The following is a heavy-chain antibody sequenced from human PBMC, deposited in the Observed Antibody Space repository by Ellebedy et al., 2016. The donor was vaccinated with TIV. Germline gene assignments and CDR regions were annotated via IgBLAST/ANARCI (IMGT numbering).Heavy chain of an antibody. CDR3: AAVQYWEAVFDM. V-gene: IGHV3-30*03. CDR1: GFTFSSYG. Sequence: GESLKISCAASGFTFSSYGMHWVRQAPGKGLEWVAVISYDGSNKYYADSVRGRFTISRDNAKNTLYLQMNSLRAEDTAVYYCAAVQYWEAVFDMWGQGTMVTVSS. D-gene: IGHD2-8*02. J-gene: IGHJ3*02. CDR2: ISYDGSNK.